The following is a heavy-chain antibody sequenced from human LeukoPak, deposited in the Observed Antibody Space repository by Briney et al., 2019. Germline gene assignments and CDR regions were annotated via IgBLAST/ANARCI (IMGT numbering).Heavy chain of an antibody. V-gene: IGHV1-8*01. CDR1: GYTFTNYD. J-gene: IGHJ4*02. D-gene: IGHD3-16*01. CDR3: ARVPTYFDRVWGISETQEFDY. CDR2: TNPNSGNR. Sequence: GASVKVSCKASGYTFTNYDINWVRQATGQALEWVGWTNPNSGNRGYAESFQGRVTMTMNTSVNTAYMELITLTSEDTAVYYCARVPTYFDRVWGISETQEFDYWGQGTLVTVSS.